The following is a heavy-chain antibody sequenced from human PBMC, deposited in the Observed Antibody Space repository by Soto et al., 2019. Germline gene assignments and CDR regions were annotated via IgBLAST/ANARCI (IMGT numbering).Heavy chain of an antibody. V-gene: IGHV1-2*02. CDR2: INPNSGGT. CDR3: ARDGYSSSWAVQGGMDV. J-gene: IGHJ6*02. Sequence: QVQLVQSGAEVKKPGASVKVSCKASGYTFTGYYMHWVRQAPGQGLEWMGWINPNSGGTNYAQKFQGRVTMTRDTAISTAYMELSRLRSDDTAVYYCARDGYSSSWAVQGGMDVWGQGTTVTVSS. D-gene: IGHD6-13*01. CDR1: GYTFTGYY.